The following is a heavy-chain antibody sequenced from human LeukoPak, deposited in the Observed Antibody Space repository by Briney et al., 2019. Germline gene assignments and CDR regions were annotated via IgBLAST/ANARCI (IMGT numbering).Heavy chain of an antibody. J-gene: IGHJ6*02. Sequence: LTGGSLRLSCAASGFTFSSYGMHWVRLAPGKGLEWVAVISYDGSNKYYADSVKGRFTISRDNSKNTLYLQMNSLRAEDTAVYYCARDIRIYSSRWYYYGMDVWGQGTTVTVSS. V-gene: IGHV3-30*03. D-gene: IGHD6-13*01. CDR2: ISYDGSNK. CDR1: GFTFSSYG. CDR3: ARDIRIYSSRWYYYGMDV.